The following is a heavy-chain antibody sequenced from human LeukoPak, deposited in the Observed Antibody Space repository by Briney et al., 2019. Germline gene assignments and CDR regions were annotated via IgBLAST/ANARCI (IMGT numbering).Heavy chain of an antibody. V-gene: IGHV3-30*04. CDR3: ARSGWIQLWFNDY. J-gene: IGHJ4*02. Sequence: PGKSLRLSCAASGFTFSSYAMHWVRQAPGKGLECVAVISYDGTNKYYADSVKGRFTISRDDSKNTLYLQMNSLRTEDTAVYYCARSGWIQLWFNDYWGQGTLVTVSS. CDR1: GFTFSSYA. D-gene: IGHD5-18*01. CDR2: ISYDGTNK.